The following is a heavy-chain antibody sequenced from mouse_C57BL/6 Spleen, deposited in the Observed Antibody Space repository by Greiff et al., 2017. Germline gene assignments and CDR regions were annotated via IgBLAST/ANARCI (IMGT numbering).Heavy chain of an antibody. CDR1: GYSITSGYY. CDR2: ISYDGSN. J-gene: IGHJ1*03. D-gene: IGHD3-3*01. V-gene: IGHV3-6*01. Sequence: EVKLVESGPGLVKPSQSLSLTCSVTGYSITSGYYWNWIRQFPGNKLEWMGYISYDGSNNYNPSLKNRISITRDTSKNQFFLKLNSVTTEDTATYYCARDGGPHWYLDVWGTGTTVTVSS. CDR3: ARDGGPHWYLDV.